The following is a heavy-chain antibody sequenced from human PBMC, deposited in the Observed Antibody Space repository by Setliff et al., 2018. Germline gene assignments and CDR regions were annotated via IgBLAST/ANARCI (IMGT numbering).Heavy chain of an antibody. CDR2: ISGSGGST. J-gene: IGHJ5*02. Sequence: PGGSLRLSCAASGFTFSSYWMSWVRQAPGKGLEWVSAISGSGGSTYYADSVQGRFTISRDNSKNTLYLQMNSLRAEDTAVYYCAKNGFGVVALGVNNWFDPWGQGTLVTVSS. D-gene: IGHD3-10*01. V-gene: IGHV3-23*01. CDR3: AKNGFGVVALGVNNWFDP. CDR1: GFTFSSYW.